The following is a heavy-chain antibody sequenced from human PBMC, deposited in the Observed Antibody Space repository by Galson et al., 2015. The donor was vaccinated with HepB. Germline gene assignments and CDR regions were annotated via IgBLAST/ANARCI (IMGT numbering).Heavy chain of an antibody. CDR2: VSSDESNK. J-gene: IGHJ4*02. CDR3: ARTFYFDY. V-gene: IGHV3-30*04. CDR1: GFTFSAYA. Sequence: SLRLSCAASGFTFSAYAMHWVRQAPGKGLEWVALVSSDESNKYYADSVRGRFTISRDNSRNTVYLQMNSLRAEDMAVYYCARTFYFDYWGQGTLVTVSS.